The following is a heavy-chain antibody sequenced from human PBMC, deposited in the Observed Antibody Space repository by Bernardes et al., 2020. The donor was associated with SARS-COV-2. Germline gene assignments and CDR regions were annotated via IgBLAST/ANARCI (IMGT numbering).Heavy chain of an antibody. J-gene: IGHJ6*02. CDR3: ARLNFHSSSWSSGAYGMDV. CDR1: GYSFTSYW. D-gene: IGHD6-13*01. V-gene: IGHV5-51*01. Sequence: GESLKISCKGSGYSFTSYWIGWVRQMPGKGLEWMGIIYPGDSDTRYSPSFQGQVTISADKSISTAYLQWSSLKASDTAMYYCARLNFHSSSWSSGAYGMDVWGQGTTVTVSS. CDR2: IYPGDSDT.